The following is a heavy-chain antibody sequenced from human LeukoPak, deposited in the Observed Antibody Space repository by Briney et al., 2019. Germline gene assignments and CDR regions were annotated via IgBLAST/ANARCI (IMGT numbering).Heavy chain of an antibody. Sequence: PGRSLRLSCAASGFTFSSYGMPWVRQAPGKGLEWVAVISYDGSNKYYADSVKGRFTISRDNSKNTLYLQMNSLRAEDTAVYYCAKGGKARTPSYFDYWGQGTLVTVSS. D-gene: IGHD1/OR15-1a*01. V-gene: IGHV3-30*18. CDR3: AKGGKARTPSYFDY. CDR2: ISYDGSNK. CDR1: GFTFSSYG. J-gene: IGHJ4*02.